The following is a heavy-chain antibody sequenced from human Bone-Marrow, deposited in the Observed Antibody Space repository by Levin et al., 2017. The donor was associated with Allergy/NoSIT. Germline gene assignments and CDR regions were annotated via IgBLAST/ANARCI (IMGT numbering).Heavy chain of an antibody. CDR3: VRDQAIADNWLDP. CDR2: ISTKSGHP. J-gene: IGHJ5*02. CDR1: GYMFSAYA. V-gene: IGHV7-4-1*02. Sequence: GESLKISCKASGYMFSAYAINWVRQAPGQGPVWMGWISTKSGHPTYAQGFTGRFVFSLDASVNTAFLQINSLKAEDTAVYYCVRDQAIADNWLDPWGQGTLVTVSS. D-gene: IGHD2-21*01.